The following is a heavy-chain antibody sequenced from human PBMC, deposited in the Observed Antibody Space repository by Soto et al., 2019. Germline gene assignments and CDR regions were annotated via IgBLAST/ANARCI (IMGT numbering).Heavy chain of an antibody. CDR1: GFTFSDFA. CDR3: AAPRDEYGSGVSWFTYGMDI. J-gene: IGHJ6*02. CDR2: LDGAGGST. D-gene: IGHD3-10*01. Sequence: TSETLRLSCLASGFTFSDFAMTWVRHVPGRGLEWVASLDGAGGSTYYAESVRGRFSISRDNSQNTLFLQMKRLTVDDTAIYYCAAPRDEYGSGVSWFTYGMDIWGQGTTVTVSS. V-gene: IGHV3-23*01.